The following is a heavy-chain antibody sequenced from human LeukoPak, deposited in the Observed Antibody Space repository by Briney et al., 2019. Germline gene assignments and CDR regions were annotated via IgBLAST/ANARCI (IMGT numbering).Heavy chain of an antibody. J-gene: IGHJ4*02. D-gene: IGHD3-22*01. V-gene: IGHV3-15*01. CDR3: TTGPRESYYYDSSGYQIDY. CDR1: GFMFSNAW. CDR2: IKSKADGETT. Sequence: GGSLRLSCAASGFMFSNAWMTWVRQAPGKGLEWVGRIKSKADGETTDYAAPVKGRFTISRDDSKNTLYLQMNSLKTEDTAVYYCTTGPRESYYYDSSGYQIDYWGQGTLVTVSS.